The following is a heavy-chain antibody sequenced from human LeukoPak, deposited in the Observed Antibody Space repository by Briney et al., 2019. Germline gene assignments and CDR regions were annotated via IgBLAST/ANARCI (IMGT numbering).Heavy chain of an antibody. CDR2: ISGSGGST. D-gene: IGHD3-3*01. CDR3: AKDRGLRFLEWFFDY. J-gene: IGHJ4*02. V-gene: IGHV3-23*01. CDR1: GFTFSSYA. Sequence: GGPLRLSCAASGFTFSSYAMSWVRQAPGKGLEWVSAISGSGGSTYYADSVKGRFTISRDNSKNTLYLQMNSLRAEDTAVYYCAKDRGLRFLEWFFDYWGQGTLVTVSS.